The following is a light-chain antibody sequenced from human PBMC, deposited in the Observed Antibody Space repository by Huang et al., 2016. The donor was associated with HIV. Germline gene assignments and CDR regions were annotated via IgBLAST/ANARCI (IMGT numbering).Light chain of an antibody. J-gene: IGKJ1*01. V-gene: IGKV3-20*01. CDR3: QQYGSSRT. CDR1: QSVSSSY. CDR2: GAS. Sequence: EIVLTQSPGTLSLSPGERATLSCRASQSVSSSYLAWYQQKPGQAPRLLIYGASSRATGIPDRVRGSGSGTDFTLTISRLESEDFAGYYCQQYGSSRTFGQGTKVEIK.